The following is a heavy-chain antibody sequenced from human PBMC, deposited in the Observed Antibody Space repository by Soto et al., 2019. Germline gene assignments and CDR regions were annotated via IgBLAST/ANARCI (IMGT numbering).Heavy chain of an antibody. Sequence: PSETLSLTCAVSGGSITSANWWTWVRQPPGGGLEWIGEISHSGITNYKASLKSLVTMSVDKTKNDVCLKLTSVTAADTAVYYCARVLRGWFDPWGQATPVTVSS. J-gene: IGHJ5*02. CDR3: ARVLRGWFDP. CDR1: GGSITSANW. V-gene: IGHV4-4*02. CDR2: ISHSGIT.